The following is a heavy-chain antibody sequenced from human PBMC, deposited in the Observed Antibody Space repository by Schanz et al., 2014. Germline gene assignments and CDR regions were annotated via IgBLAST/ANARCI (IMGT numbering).Heavy chain of an antibody. CDR2: IGGSDGNT. J-gene: IGHJ4*02. V-gene: IGHV1-18*01. D-gene: IGHD3-3*01. CDR1: GYTFTRSG. Sequence: QVQLVQSGGEVKTPGASVKVSCKASGYTFTRSGISWVRQAPGQGLEWMGWIGGSDGNTNFAQKFQGRVTMTTDTSTSTVYMELRSLTSDDSAVYYCARGTRVRTTDFWSGLYYFDYWGQGTLVTVSS. CDR3: ARGTRVRTTDFWSGLYYFDY.